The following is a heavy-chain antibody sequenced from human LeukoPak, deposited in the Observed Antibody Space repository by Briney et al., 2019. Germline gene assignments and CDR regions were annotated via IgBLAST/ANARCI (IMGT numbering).Heavy chain of an antibody. CDR3: AKDMSPDYGDQELPFQH. V-gene: IGHV3-9*01. Sequence: KPGGSLRLSCAASGFTFDDYAMHWVRQAPGKGLEWVSGISWNSGSIGYADSVKGRFTISRDNAKNSLYLQMNSLRAEDTALYYCAKDMSPDYGDQELPFQHWGQGTLVTVSS. D-gene: IGHD4-17*01. J-gene: IGHJ1*01. CDR1: GFTFDDYA. CDR2: ISWNSGSI.